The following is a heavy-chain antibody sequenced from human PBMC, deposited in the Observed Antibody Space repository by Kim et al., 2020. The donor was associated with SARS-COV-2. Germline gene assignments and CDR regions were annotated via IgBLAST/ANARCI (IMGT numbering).Heavy chain of an antibody. Sequence: GGSLRLSCAASGFTVSSNYMSWVRQAPGKGLEWVSVIYSGGSTYYADSVKGRFTISRHNSKNTLYLQMNSLRAEDTAVYYCARMGGVLLWFGESPPYGMDVWGQGATVTVSS. CDR1: GFTVSSNY. J-gene: IGHJ6*02. CDR2: IYSGGST. CDR3: ARMGGVLLWFGESPPYGMDV. V-gene: IGHV3-53*04. D-gene: IGHD3-10*01.